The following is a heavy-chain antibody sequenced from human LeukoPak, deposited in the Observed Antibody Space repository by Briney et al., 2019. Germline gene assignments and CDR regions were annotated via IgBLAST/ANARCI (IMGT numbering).Heavy chain of an antibody. CDR3: ARGSGVAAAGTGWFDP. J-gene: IGHJ5*02. Sequence: SETLSLTCTVSSGSISTSNYYWGWVRQPPGKALEWSGNIFYTGSTYYSPSLKSRVTISLDTSRNQFSLKLSSVTAADTAVYYCARGSGVAAAGTGWFDPWGQGTLVTVSS. V-gene: IGHV4-39*07. CDR2: IFYTGST. D-gene: IGHD6-13*01. CDR1: SGSISTSNYY.